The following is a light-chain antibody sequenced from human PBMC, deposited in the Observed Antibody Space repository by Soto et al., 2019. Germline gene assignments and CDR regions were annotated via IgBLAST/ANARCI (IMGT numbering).Light chain of an antibody. J-gene: IGLJ2*01. CDR2: DTS. Sequence: QSVVTQEPSLTVSPGRTVTLTCACNTGTVTTGHFPYWFQQKPGQAPRTLIYDTSNRHSWTPARFSGSLLVGKAALTLAGAQRADEAEYFCLLCYSFFGLVFGGGTKRTV. CDR1: TGTVTTGHF. CDR3: LLCYSFFGLV. V-gene: IGLV7-46*01.